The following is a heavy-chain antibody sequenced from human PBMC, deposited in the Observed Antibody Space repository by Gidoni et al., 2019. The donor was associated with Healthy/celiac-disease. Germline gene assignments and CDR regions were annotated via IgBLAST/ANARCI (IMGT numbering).Heavy chain of an antibody. CDR1: GYSLSSGYY. V-gene: IGHV4-38-2*02. D-gene: IGHD6-13*01. Sequence: QVQLQESGPGLVKPSETLSLTCTVSGYSLSSGYYWGWPRQPPGKGLEWIGSIYHSGSTYYNPSLKSRVTRSVDTSKNQFSLKLSSVTAADTAVYYGASTYSSSWYDYWGQGTLVTVSS. CDR3: ASTYSSSWYDY. J-gene: IGHJ4*02. CDR2: IYHSGST.